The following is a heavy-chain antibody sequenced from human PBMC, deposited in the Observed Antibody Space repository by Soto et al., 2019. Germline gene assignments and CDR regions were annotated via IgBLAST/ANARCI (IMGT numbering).Heavy chain of an antibody. D-gene: IGHD5-18*01. Sequence: GGSLRLSCAASGFSFSSYTMNWVRQAPGKGLQWVSSITNRGTHTYSADSVKGRFTISRDNDKNSLYLQMNNLRAEDAAVYYCARDIPPRGYSDSWGQGTLVTVSS. V-gene: IGHV3-21*01. CDR1: GFSFSSYT. J-gene: IGHJ4*02. CDR3: ARDIPPRGYSDS. CDR2: ITNRGTHT.